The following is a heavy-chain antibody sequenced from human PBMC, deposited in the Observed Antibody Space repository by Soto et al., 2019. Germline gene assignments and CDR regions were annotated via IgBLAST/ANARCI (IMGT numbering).Heavy chain of an antibody. CDR1: GFTFKSHW. CDR2: ISGDGSST. J-gene: IGHJ3*02. D-gene: IGHD6-19*01. V-gene: IGHV3-74*01. Sequence: GGSLRLSCAAYGFTFKSHWMHWVRQVPGKGLVWVSRISGDGSSTAYADSVKGRFTISRDNADNTLYLQINSLRVEDTAVYYCARGTSAWRNALDIWGQGTMVTVSS. CDR3: ARGTSAWRNALDI.